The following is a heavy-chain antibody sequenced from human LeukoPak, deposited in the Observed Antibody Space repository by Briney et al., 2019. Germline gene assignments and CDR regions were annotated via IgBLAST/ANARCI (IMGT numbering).Heavy chain of an antibody. D-gene: IGHD5-12*01. CDR2: IIPIFGTA. Sequence: ASAKVSCKASGGTFSSYAISWVRQAPGQGLEWMGGIIPIFGTANYAQKFQGRVTITADESTSTAYMELSSLRSEDTAVYYCARAGLQYSGYDSYFDYWGQGTLVTVSS. CDR3: ARAGLQYSGYDSYFDY. J-gene: IGHJ4*02. V-gene: IGHV1-69*13. CDR1: GGTFSSYA.